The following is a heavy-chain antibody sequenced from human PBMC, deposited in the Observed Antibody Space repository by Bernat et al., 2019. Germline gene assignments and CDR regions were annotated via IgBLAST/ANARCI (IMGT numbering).Heavy chain of an antibody. V-gene: IGHV3-30*02. CDR1: GFSFSSSG. CDR3: ARGRQYGMAV. CDR2: IQSDGNKK. D-gene: IGHD2-15*01. Sequence: QVQLVESGGGVVQPGESLRLSCGASGFSFSSSGMHWVRQAPGKGLELVANIQSDGNKKYYAESVKGRITISRDNSKNTLSLQMNSLKAEDTAVYYCARGRQYGMAVWGQGTTVTGSS. J-gene: IGHJ6*02.